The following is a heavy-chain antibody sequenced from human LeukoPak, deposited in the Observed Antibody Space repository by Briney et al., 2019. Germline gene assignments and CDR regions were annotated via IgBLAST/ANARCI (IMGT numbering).Heavy chain of an antibody. V-gene: IGHV3-7*01. D-gene: IGHD2-15*01. CDR1: GFTFSSYW. Sequence: GGSLGLSCAASGFTFSSYWMSWVRQAPGKGLEWVANIKQDGSEKYYVDSVKGRFTISRDNAKNSLYLQMNSLRAEDTAVYYCARVSSYCSGGSCYPEFDYWGQGTLVTVSS. J-gene: IGHJ4*02. CDR2: IKQDGSEK. CDR3: ARVSSYCSGGSCYPEFDY.